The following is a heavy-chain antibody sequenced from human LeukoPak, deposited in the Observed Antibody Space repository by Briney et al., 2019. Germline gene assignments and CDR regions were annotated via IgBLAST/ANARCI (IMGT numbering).Heavy chain of an antibody. CDR3: ARVWDCSGGSCYSGFDY. CDR2: IYYSGST. Sequence: SETLSLTCTVSGGSISSSSYYWGWIRQPPGKGLEWIGSIYYSGSTYYNPSLKSRVTISVDTSKNQFSLKLSSVTAADTAVYYCARVWDCSGGSCYSGFDYWGQGTLVTVSS. J-gene: IGHJ4*02. CDR1: GGSISSSSYY. V-gene: IGHV4-39*07. D-gene: IGHD2-15*01.